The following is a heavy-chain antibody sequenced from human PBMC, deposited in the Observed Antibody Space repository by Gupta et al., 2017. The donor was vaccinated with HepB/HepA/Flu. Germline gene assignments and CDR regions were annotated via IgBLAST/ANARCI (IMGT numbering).Heavy chain of an antibody. V-gene: IGHV4-39*01. CDR2: VFFSGNT. Sequence: QLQLQESGPGLVKPSETLSLTCSVSGGSISSSASYWGWIRQSPGKGREWIASVFFSGNTDGSPAHKSRVNISIETEKTQVYLKLKFVNETDKAVYYCSRQPGDSFGDYLYDMDVWGKGTKVTVSS. J-gene: IGHJ6*03. D-gene: IGHD3-16*01. CDR1: GGSISSSASY. CDR3: SRQPGDSFGDYLYDMDV.